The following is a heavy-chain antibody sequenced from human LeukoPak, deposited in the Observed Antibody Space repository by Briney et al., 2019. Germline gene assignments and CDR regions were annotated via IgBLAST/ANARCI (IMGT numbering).Heavy chain of an antibody. CDR1: GFTFNTYG. D-gene: IGHD2-15*01. CDR3: ARVGCTGGSCLAYNYYAMDV. Sequence: GGSLRLSCAASGFTFNTYGMNWVRQAPGKGLEWVALIWYDGSDKYYADSVKGRFTISRDNSKNTLYLQMNSMRAEDTAVYYCARVGCTGGSCLAYNYYAMDVWGQGTTVTVSS. V-gene: IGHV3-33*01. J-gene: IGHJ6*02. CDR2: IWYDGSDK.